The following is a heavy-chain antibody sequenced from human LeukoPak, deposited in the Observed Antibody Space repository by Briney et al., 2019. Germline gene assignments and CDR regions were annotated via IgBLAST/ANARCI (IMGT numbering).Heavy chain of an antibody. D-gene: IGHD3-9*01. Sequence: ASVKVSCKASGYTFTSYDINWVRQATGQGLEWMGWMNPNSGNTGYAQKFQGRVTMTRNTSISTAYMELSSLRSEDTAVYYCARTPQEVCDILTGYDPSFDYWGQGTLVTVSS. J-gene: IGHJ4*02. CDR2: MNPNSGNT. CDR3: ARTPQEVCDILTGYDPSFDY. CDR1: GYTFTSYD. V-gene: IGHV1-8*01.